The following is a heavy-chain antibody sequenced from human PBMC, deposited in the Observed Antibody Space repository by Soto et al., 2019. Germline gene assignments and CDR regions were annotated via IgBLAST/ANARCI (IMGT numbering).Heavy chain of an antibody. J-gene: IGHJ3*02. Sequence: ASVKVSGKDSDGTLSSYTNSCVRQATGQGLEWMGRIIPILGIANYAQKFQGRVTITADKSTSTAYMELSSLRSEDTAVYYCATRSGHDAFDIWGQGTMVT. CDR3: ATRSGHDAFDI. CDR2: IIPILGIA. D-gene: IGHD3-10*01. V-gene: IGHV1-69*02. CDR1: DGTLSSYT.